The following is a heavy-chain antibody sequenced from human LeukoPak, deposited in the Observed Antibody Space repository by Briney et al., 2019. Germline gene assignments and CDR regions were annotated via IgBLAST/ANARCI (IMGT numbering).Heavy chain of an antibody. D-gene: IGHD2-15*01. CDR2: VHYSGTT. CDR3: ARELGYCSGGTCYSAHAFDI. V-gene: IGHV4-59*01. J-gene: IGHJ3*02. Sequence: SETLSLTRTVSGGSISSYHWNWIRQPPGKGLEWIGYVHYSGTTKYNPSLKSRVTMSVATSKNQISLRVTSVTAADTAVYYCARELGYCSGGTCYSAHAFDIWGQGTMVTVSS. CDR1: GGSISSYH.